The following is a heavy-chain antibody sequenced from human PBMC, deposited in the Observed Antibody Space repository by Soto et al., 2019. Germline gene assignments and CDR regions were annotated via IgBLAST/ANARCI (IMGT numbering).Heavy chain of an antibody. CDR3: ARASYGTFDY. V-gene: IGHV4-59*08. J-gene: IGHJ4*02. Sequence: QVQLQESGPGLVKPSETLSLTCTVSGGSISSYYWSWIRQPPGKGLEWIGYIYYSGSTNYNPSLKSRVTISVDTSKNQFSLKLSSVTAADTAVYYCARASYGTFDYWGQGTLVTVSS. CDR2: IYYSGST. CDR1: GGSISSYY. D-gene: IGHD1-1*01.